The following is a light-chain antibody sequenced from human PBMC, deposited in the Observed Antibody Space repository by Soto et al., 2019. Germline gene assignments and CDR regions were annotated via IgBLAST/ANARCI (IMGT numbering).Light chain of an antibody. Sequence: EIVLTQSPGTLSLSPGERATLSCRASQSVSSSYLAWYQQKPGQAPRLLIYGASSRATGIPDRFSGSGSGTDFTLTISILEPEDFALYYCQQYGSSRLTFGGGTKVEIK. V-gene: IGKV3-20*01. CDR3: QQYGSSRLT. CDR2: GAS. CDR1: QSVSSSY. J-gene: IGKJ4*01.